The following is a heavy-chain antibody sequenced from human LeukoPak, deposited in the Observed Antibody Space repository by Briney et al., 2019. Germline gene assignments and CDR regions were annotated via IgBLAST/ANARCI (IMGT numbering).Heavy chain of an antibody. V-gene: IGHV1-2*02. J-gene: IGHJ5*02. Sequence: ASVKVSCKASGYSFTGNFIHWVRQAPGQGLEWMGWINPNSGGTNYAQKFQGRVTMTRDTSISTAYMELSRLRSDDTAVYYCAREYSSSSEDWFDPWGQGTLVTVSS. CDR2: INPNSGGT. CDR3: AREYSSSSEDWFDP. CDR1: GYSFTGNF. D-gene: IGHD6-6*01.